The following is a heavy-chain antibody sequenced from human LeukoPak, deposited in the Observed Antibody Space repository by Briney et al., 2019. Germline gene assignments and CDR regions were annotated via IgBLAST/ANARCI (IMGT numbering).Heavy chain of an antibody. V-gene: IGHV5-51*01. CDR2: IYPGDSDT. D-gene: IGHD2-15*01. CDR1: GYSFTSYW. J-gene: IGHJ4*02. CDR3: ATNFAYCSGGSCYFDY. Sequence: GESLKISCKGSGYSFTSYWIGWVRQMPGKGLEWMGIIYPGDSDTRYSPSFQGQVTISADKSISTAYLQWSSLKASDTAMYYCATNFAYCSGGSCYFDYWGQGTLVTVSS.